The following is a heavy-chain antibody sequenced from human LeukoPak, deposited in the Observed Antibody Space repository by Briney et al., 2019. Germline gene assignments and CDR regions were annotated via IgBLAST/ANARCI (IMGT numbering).Heavy chain of an antibody. CDR1: GYTFRSYA. D-gene: IGHD6-19*01. Sequence: GASVKVSCKASGYTFRSYAIHWVRQAPGQRPEWMGWIYVGNGNTKYSQKFQDRVTITRDTSASTVYMELTSLRSEDTAVYSCARGEQWLVSPFDYWGQGTLVTVSS. J-gene: IGHJ4*02. CDR3: ARGEQWLVSPFDY. CDR2: IYVGNGNT. V-gene: IGHV1-3*01.